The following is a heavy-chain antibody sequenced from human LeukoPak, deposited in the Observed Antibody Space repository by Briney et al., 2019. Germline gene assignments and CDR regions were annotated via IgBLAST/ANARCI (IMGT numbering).Heavy chain of an antibody. V-gene: IGHV3-48*01. CDR3: AKDRLRWSFGFDY. Sequence: GGSLRLSCAASGFTFSSYSMNWVRQAPGKGLEWLSYISTSSNTKYNADSVKGRLTISRDNSKNTLYLQMNSLRAEDTAVYYCAKDRLRWSFGFDYWGQGTLVTVSS. D-gene: IGHD2-21*01. J-gene: IGHJ4*02. CDR1: GFTFSSYS. CDR2: ISTSSNTK.